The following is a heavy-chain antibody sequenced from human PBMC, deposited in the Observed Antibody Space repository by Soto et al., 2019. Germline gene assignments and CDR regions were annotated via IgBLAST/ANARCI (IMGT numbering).Heavy chain of an antibody. CDR1: GFTFSSYW. Sequence: EVQLVESGGGLVQPGGSLRLSCAASGFTFSSYWMYWVRQAPGKGLVWVSRIKTDGSTTSYADSVKGRFTVSRDNARDMLYLQMNSLRAEDTAVYYCAKDMSSVPEYWGQGTLVIVSS. V-gene: IGHV3-74*01. D-gene: IGHD1-26*01. CDR3: AKDMSSVPEY. J-gene: IGHJ4*02. CDR2: IKTDGSTT.